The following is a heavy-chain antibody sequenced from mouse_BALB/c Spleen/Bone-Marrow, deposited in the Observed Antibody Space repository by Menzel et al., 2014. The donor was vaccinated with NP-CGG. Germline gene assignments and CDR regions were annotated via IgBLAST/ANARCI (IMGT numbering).Heavy chain of an antibody. J-gene: IGHJ4*01. CDR2: INPGSGGT. V-gene: IGHV1-54*01. CDR1: GYAYTNYL. CDR3: ARCLTGTSAMDY. D-gene: IGHD4-1*01. Sequence: VHVKQSGAELVRPGTSVKVSCKASGYAYTNYLIEWVKQRPGQGLEWIGVINPGSGGTNYNEKFKAKATLTADKSSSTAYMQLSSLTSGDSAVYFCARCLTGTSAMDYWGQGTSVTVSS.